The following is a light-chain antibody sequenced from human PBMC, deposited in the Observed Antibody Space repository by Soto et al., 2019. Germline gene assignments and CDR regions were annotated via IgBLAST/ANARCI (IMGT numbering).Light chain of an antibody. CDR2: GAS. CDR3: QQYGGSPWT. V-gene: IGKV3-20*01. Sequence: ESVLTQSPGTLSLSPGERGTLSCRASQSISSSYLAWYQQKPGQAPRLLIYGASRRATGIADRFSGSGSGTDFTLTISRLDPEDFAVYYCQQYGGSPWTFGQGTKV. CDR1: QSISSSY. J-gene: IGKJ1*01.